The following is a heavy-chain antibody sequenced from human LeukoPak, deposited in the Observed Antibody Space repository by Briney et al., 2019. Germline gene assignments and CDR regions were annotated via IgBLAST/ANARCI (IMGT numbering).Heavy chain of an antibody. D-gene: IGHD2-2*01. CDR3: ARDLGVVVPAAIDY. V-gene: IGHV1-18*01. Sequence: GASVKVSCKASGYTFTSYGISWVRQAPGQGLEWMGWISAYNGNTIYAQKLQGRVTMTTDTSTSTAYMELRSLRSDDTAVYYCARDLGVVVPAAIDYWGQGTLVTVSS. CDR1: GYTFTSYG. CDR2: ISAYNGNT. J-gene: IGHJ4*02.